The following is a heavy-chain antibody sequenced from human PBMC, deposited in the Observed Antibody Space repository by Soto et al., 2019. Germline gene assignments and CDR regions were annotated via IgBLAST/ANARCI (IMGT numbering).Heavy chain of an antibody. D-gene: IGHD6-6*01. CDR2: ISGYNGDT. Sequence: QGQLVQSGGEVKKPGASVKVSCKASGYTFTSNGISWVRQAPGQGLEWMGWISGYNGDTDYAQKFQGRVTMTTDTSTSTAYMEVRCLRPDDTAVYYCARDKPPQIVGYNYYYGLDVWGQGTTVTVSS. CDR3: ARDKPPQIVGYNYYYGLDV. J-gene: IGHJ6*02. CDR1: GYTFTSNG. V-gene: IGHV1-18*04.